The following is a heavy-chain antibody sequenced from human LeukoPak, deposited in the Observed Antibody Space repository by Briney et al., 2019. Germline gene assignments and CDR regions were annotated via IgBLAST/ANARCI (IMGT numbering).Heavy chain of an antibody. J-gene: IGHJ6*02. CDR1: GYTFTSYG. Sequence: ASVKVSCKASGYTFTSYGISWVRQAPGQGLDWMGWISAYNGNTNYAQKLQGRVTMTTDTSTRTAYVELRSLRSDDTAVYYWAGDPSGSYYYYGMDVWGQGTTVTVS. D-gene: IGHD1-26*01. V-gene: IGHV1-18*01. CDR3: AGDPSGSYYYYGMDV. CDR2: ISAYNGNT.